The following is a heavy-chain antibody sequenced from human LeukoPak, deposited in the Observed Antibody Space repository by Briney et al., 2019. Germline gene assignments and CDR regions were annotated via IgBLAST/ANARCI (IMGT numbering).Heavy chain of an antibody. V-gene: IGHV3-21*01. J-gene: IGHJ6*03. CDR3: ARGDYDFWSGYIRGYYMDV. CDR2: ISRSSSYI. D-gene: IGHD3-3*01. CDR1: GFTFSSYS. Sequence: GGSLRLSCAASGFTFSSYSINWIRQAPGKGLEWVSSISRSSSYIYYADSVKGRFTISRDSANNSLYLQMNSLRAEDTAVYYCARGDYDFWSGYIRGYYMDVWGKGTTVTVSS.